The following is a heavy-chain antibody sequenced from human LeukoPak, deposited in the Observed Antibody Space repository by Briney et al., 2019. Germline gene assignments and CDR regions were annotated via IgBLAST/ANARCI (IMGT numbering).Heavy chain of an antibody. J-gene: IGHJ5*02. CDR2: IYYSGST. CDR1: GGSISSSSYY. D-gene: IGHD2-2*03. CDR3: ARHGYCSSTSCYGNWFDP. Sequence: TSETLSLTCTVSGGSISSSSYYWGWIRQPPGKGLEWIGSIYYSGSTYYNPSLKSRVTISVDTSKNQFSLKLSSVTAADTAVYYCARHGYCSSTSCYGNWFDPWGQGTLVTVSS. V-gene: IGHV4-39*01.